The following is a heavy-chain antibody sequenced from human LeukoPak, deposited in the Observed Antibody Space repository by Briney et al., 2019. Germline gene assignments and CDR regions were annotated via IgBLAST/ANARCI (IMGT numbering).Heavy chain of an antibody. CDR2: IYYSGST. CDR1: GGSISSSSYY. CDR3: ARSSYSSSWSLGDPVEYFQH. J-gene: IGHJ1*01. V-gene: IGHV4-39*07. D-gene: IGHD6-13*01. Sequence: PSETLSLTCTVSGGSISSSSYYWGWIRQPPGKGLEWIGSIYYSGSTYYNPSLKSRVTISVDTSKNQFSLKLSSVTAADTAVYYCARSSYSSSWSLGDPVEYFQHWGQGTLVTVSS.